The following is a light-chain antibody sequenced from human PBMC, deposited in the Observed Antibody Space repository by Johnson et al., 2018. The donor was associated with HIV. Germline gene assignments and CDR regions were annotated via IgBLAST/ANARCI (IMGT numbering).Light chain of an antibody. CDR2: DNN. Sequence: QSVLTQPPSVSAAPGQNVTISCSGTSSNVGNSYLSWYQHFPETAPKLLIYDNNKRPSGIPDRFSASKSGTTATLGITGLQTGDEADYYCGAWDGRLSVYFFGTGTKVTV. V-gene: IGLV1-51*01. CDR1: SSNVGNSY. CDR3: GAWDGRLSVYF. J-gene: IGLJ1*01.